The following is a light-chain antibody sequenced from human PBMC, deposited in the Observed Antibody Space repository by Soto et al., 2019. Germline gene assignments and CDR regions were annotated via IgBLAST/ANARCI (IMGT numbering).Light chain of an antibody. V-gene: IGKV3-15*01. Sequence: EIVMTQSPATLSVSPGERATLSCRASQSVSSNLGWYQQKPGQPPRLLIYGASTRATGIPARFSGSGSGTELTLTISRLQSEDSAVYYCQQYNKWPPITFGQGTRLEIK. CDR1: QSVSSN. J-gene: IGKJ5*01. CDR3: QQYNKWPPIT. CDR2: GAS.